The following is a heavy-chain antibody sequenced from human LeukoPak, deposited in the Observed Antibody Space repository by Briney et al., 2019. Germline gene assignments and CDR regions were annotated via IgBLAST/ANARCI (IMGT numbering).Heavy chain of an antibody. D-gene: IGHD3-3*01. CDR1: EYTFTSYD. J-gene: IGHJ6*03. Sequence: ASVKVSCKASEYTFTSYDINWVRQATGQGLEWMGWMNPNSGNTGYAQKFQGRVTMTRNTSISTAYMELSSLRSEDTAVYYCARGKRHIFDYYYYYMDVWGKGTTVTVSS. CDR2: MNPNSGNT. V-gene: IGHV1-8*01. CDR3: ARGKRHIFDYYYYYMDV.